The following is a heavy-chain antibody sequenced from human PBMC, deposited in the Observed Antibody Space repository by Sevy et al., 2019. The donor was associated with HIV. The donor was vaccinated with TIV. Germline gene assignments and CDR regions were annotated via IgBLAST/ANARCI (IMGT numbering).Heavy chain of an antibody. CDR3: ARRTRDCDGDTCYGTYFDI. V-gene: IGHV5-51*01. CDR1: GYTFTSSW. CDR2: IYPGDSDT. J-gene: IGHJ4*02. D-gene: IGHD2-21*01. Sequence: GESLKISCQGSGYTFTSSWVDWVRQLPGKGLEWMGTIYPGDSDTRYSPSFQGQVTISVDKSTNTAFLQWASLRTSDTAMYYCARRTRDCDGDTCYGTYFDIWDQGTLVTVSS.